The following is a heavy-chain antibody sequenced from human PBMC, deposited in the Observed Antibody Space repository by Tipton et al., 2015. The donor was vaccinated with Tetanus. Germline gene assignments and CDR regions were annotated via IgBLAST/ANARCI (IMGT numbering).Heavy chain of an antibody. CDR2: IIPIFGTA. J-gene: IGHJ5*02. D-gene: IGHD2-2*02. V-gene: IGHV1-69*06. Sequence: QLVQSGAEVKKPGSSVKVSCKASGGTFSSYAISWVRQAPGQGLEWMGGIIPIFGTANYAQKFQGRVTITADKSTSTAYMGLSSLRSEDTAVYYCARGDCSSTSCYTGNWFDPWGQGTLVTVSS. CDR1: GGTFSSYA. CDR3: ARGDCSSTSCYTGNWFDP.